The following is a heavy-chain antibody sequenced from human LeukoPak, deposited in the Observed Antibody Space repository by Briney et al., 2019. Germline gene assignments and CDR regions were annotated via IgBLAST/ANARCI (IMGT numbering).Heavy chain of an antibody. CDR3: ARVLKTPRAFDI. Sequence: PGGSLRLSCAASGFTFSSYWMHWVRQAPGKGLVWVSRINSDGSSTSYADSVKGRFTISRDNAKNTLYLQMNSLRAEDTAVYYRARVLKTPRAFDIWGQGTMVTVSS. J-gene: IGHJ3*02. D-gene: IGHD2-15*01. CDR1: GFTFSSYW. V-gene: IGHV3-74*01. CDR2: INSDGSST.